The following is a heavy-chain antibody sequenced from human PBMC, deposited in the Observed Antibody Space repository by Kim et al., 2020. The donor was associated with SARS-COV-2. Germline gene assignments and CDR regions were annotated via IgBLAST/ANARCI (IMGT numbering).Heavy chain of an antibody. V-gene: IGHV3-7*01. Sequence: VDSVKGRFNISRDNAKNVVCLQMNRLGVEDTAVYCCARDRYSSGWYPIDYWGQGTPVTVSS. D-gene: IGHD6-19*01. J-gene: IGHJ4*02. CDR3: ARDRYSSGWYPIDY.